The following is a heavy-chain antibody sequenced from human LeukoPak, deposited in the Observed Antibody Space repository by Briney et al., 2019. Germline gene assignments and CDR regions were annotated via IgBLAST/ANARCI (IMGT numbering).Heavy chain of an antibody. J-gene: IGHJ4*02. D-gene: IGHD1-26*01. V-gene: IGHV3-21*01. CDR3: ARRGYHDYSGFDY. CDR2: ISGSSSDI. Sequence: GGSLRLSCAASGFTFSSYRMNWVRQAPGKGLEWVSSISGSSSDIYYADSVKGRFTISRDNAKKSLYLQMKSLRAEDTAVYYCARRGYHDYSGFDYWGQGTLVTVSS. CDR1: GFTFSSYR.